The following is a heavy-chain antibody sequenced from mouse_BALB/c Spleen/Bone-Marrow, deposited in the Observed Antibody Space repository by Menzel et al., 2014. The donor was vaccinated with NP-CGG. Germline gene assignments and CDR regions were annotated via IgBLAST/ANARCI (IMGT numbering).Heavy chain of an antibody. D-gene: IGHD2-1*01. V-gene: IGHV5-6-3*01. CDR1: GFTFSSYG. J-gene: IGHJ2*01. Sequence: DVKLQESGGGLVQPGGSLKLSCAASGFTFSSYGMSWVRQTPDKRLELVATINSNGGSTYYPDSVKGRFTISRDTAKNTLYLQMSSLKSGETAMYYCVRGNYGNYVDYFDFWGQGTTLTVSS. CDR3: VRGNYGNYVDYFDF. CDR2: INSNGGST.